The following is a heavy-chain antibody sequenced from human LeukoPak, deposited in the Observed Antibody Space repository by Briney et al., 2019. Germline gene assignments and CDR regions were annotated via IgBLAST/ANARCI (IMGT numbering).Heavy chain of an antibody. D-gene: IGHD6-13*01. V-gene: IGHV4-31*03. J-gene: IGHJ4*02. Sequence: PSETLSLTCTVSGGSISSGGYYWSWIRQHPGKGLEWIGYIYYSGSTYYNPSLKSRVTISVDTSKNQFSLKLSSVTAADTAGYYCARAPFGGPSSSQDWGQGTLVTVSS. CDR3: ARAPFGGPSSSQD. CDR2: IYYSGST. CDR1: GGSISSGGYY.